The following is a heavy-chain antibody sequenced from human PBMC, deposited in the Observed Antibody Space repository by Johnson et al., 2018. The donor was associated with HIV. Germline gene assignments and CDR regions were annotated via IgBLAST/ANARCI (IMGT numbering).Heavy chain of an antibody. J-gene: IGHJ3*02. CDR3: ATSTVVTAFDI. D-gene: IGHD4-23*01. V-gene: IGHV3-30*03. CDR2: ISYDGSNK. CDR1: GFTVSSNY. Sequence: QAQLVESGGGLVQPGGSLRLSCAASGFTVSSNYMSWVRQAPGKGLEWVSVISYDGSNKYYADSVKGRFTISRDNSKNTLYLQMGSLRAEDMAVYYCATSTVVTAFDIWGQGTLVTVSS.